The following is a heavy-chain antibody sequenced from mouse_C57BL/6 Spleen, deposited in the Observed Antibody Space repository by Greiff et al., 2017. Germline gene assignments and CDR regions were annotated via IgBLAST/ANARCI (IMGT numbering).Heavy chain of an antibody. V-gene: IGHV3-1*01. D-gene: IGHD1-1*01. Sequence: EVQLVESGPGMVKPSQSLSLTCTVTGYSITSGYDWHWIRHFPGNKLEWMGYISYSGSTNYNPSLKSRISITHDTSKNHFFLKLNSVTTEDTATYYCARGEDGSKGYFDVWAQGPRSPSPQ. CDR2: ISYSGST. CDR3: ARGEDGSKGYFDV. CDR1: GYSITSGYD. J-gene: IGHJ1*03.